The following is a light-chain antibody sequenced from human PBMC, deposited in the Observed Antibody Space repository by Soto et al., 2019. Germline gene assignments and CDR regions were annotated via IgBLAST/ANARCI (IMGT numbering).Light chain of an antibody. CDR3: QEYSNWPVLA. J-gene: IGKJ4*01. Sequence: EIVMTQSPATLSVSPGEGVTLSCRASQSVSSNLAWYQQKPGQTPRLLIYAASTRATGIPARFSGSGSGTEFTLTISSLQSEDFAAYYCQEYSNWPVLAFGGGTKVDI. CDR2: AAS. V-gene: IGKV3-15*01. CDR1: QSVSSN.